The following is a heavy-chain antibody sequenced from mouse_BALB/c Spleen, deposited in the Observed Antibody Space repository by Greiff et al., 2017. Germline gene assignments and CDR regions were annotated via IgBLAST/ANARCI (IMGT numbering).Heavy chain of an antibody. CDR2: ISSGGST. Sequence: EVQLVESGGGLVKPGGSLKLSCAASGFTFSSYAMSWVRQTPEKRLEWVASISSGGSTYYPDSVKGRFTISRDNARNILYLQMSSLRSEDTAMYYCARETTVVEAMDYWGQGTSVTVSS. D-gene: IGHD1-1*01. J-gene: IGHJ4*01. CDR3: ARETTVVEAMDY. V-gene: IGHV5-6-5*01. CDR1: GFTFSSYA.